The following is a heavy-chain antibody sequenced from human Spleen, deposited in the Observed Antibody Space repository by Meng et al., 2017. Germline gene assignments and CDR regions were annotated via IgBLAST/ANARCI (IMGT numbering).Heavy chain of an antibody. CDR1: GFTFSSYW. J-gene: IGHJ4*02. CDR2: INSDGSST. V-gene: IGHV3-74*01. CDR3: ARGGYYDFFTYYCDH. D-gene: IGHD3-3*01. Sequence: EGQMVESGGGVVEPGGALILSCAAAGFTFSSYWMHWVRQAPGKGLVWVARINSDGSSTSYADSVKGRFTFSRENAKNTLFLQMDSLRAEDTAVYYCARGGYYDFFTYYCDHWGQGTLVTVSS.